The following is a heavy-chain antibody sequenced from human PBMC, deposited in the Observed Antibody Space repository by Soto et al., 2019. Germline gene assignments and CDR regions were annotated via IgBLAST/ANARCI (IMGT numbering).Heavy chain of an antibody. Sequence: SVKVSCKASGGTFSSYAISWVRHAPGQGLEWMGGIIPMFGTANYAQKFQGRVTITADESTSTAYMELSSLRSEDTAVYYCATRSGYTYGYVTTDYWGQGTMVNVSS. CDR3: ATRSGYTYGYVTTDY. J-gene: IGHJ4*02. CDR2: IIPMFGTA. V-gene: IGHV1-69*13. D-gene: IGHD5-18*01. CDR1: GGTFSSYA.